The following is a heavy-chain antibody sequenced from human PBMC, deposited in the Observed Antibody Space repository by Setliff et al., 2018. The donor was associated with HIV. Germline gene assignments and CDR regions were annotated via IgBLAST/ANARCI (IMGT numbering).Heavy chain of an antibody. V-gene: IGHV3-48*03. D-gene: IGHD5-12*01. CDR2: ISSSGSHI. Sequence: PGGSLRLSCAASGFPFSSYEMNWVRQAPGKGLEWVSYISSSGSHIYYADSVKGRFTISRDNTKNALYLQMNSLRAEDTAVYYCARGSGYDKGAYHYYYGMDVWGQGTTVTVSS. J-gene: IGHJ6*02. CDR3: ARGSGYDKGAYHYYYGMDV. CDR1: GFPFSSYE.